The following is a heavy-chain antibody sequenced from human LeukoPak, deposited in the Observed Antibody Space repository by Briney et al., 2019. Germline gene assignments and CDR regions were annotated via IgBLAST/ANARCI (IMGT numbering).Heavy chain of an antibody. V-gene: IGHV4-34*01. CDR3: ARARGVVIIPSVYYYYGMDV. CDR2: INHSGST. CDR1: GGSFSGYY. Sequence: SETLPLTCAVYGGSFSGYYWSWIRQSPGKGLEWIGEINHSGSTNYNPSLKSRVTISVDTSKNQFSLKLSSVTAADTAVYYCARARGVVIIPSVYYYYGMDVWGQGTTVTVSS. J-gene: IGHJ6*02. D-gene: IGHD3-3*01.